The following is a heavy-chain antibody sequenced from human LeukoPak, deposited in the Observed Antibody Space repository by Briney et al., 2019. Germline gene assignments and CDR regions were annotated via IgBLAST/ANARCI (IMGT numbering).Heavy chain of an antibody. CDR3: ATRTTSSRTFFDY. J-gene: IGHJ4*02. CDR2: IDPGDSDT. Sequence: GESLKISCKGSGYSLTNYWIGWVRRMPGKGLEWMGIIDPGDSDTRYSPSFRGQVTISADKSISTAYLQWSSLKASDTAMYYCATRTTSSRTFFDYWGQGTLVTVSS. D-gene: IGHD6-13*01. V-gene: IGHV5-51*01. CDR1: GYSLTNYW.